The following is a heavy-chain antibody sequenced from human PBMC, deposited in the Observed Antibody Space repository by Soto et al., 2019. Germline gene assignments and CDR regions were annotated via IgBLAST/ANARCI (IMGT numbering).Heavy chain of an antibody. J-gene: IGHJ5*02. CDR1: GLTFRSFT. Sequence: GGSLRLSCAASGLTFRSFTMNWVRQAPGKGLEWVSTISSNSAYIYYTDALRGRFTISRDNAKNSLHLQMNSLRAEDTAVYYCTRDASRDSIARGWSDPRGLGTLVTVSS. CDR3: TRDASRDSIARGWSDP. V-gene: IGHV3-21*01. CDR2: ISSNSAYI. D-gene: IGHD2-21*01.